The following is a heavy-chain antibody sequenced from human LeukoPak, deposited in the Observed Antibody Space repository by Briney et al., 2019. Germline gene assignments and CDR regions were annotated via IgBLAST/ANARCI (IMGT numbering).Heavy chain of an antibody. CDR3: AKSGGYSSSNYFDY. Sequence: GGSLRLSCAASGFTFSSYGMSWVRQAPGKGLEWVSAISGSGAGTYYADSVKGRFTISRDNSKNTLYLQMNSLRAEDTAVYYCAKSGGYSSSNYFDYWGQGTLVTLSS. J-gene: IGHJ4*02. CDR1: GFTFSSYG. CDR2: ISGSGAGT. D-gene: IGHD6-6*01. V-gene: IGHV3-23*01.